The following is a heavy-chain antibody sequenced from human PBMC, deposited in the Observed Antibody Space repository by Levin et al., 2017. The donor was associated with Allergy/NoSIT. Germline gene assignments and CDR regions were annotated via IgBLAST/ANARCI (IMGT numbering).Heavy chain of an antibody. CDR3: ARDGSYDTLDI. CDR2: ISSSSTYI. CDR1: GFTFSGYT. J-gene: IGHJ3*02. D-gene: IGHD6-6*01. V-gene: IGHV3-21*01. Sequence: RAGGSLRLSCAASGFTFSGYTLNWVRQAPGKGLEWVSSISSSSTYIYYADSLKGRFTISRDDAKNSLSLQMNSLRVEDTAVYYCARDGSYDTLDIWGQGTMVTVSS.